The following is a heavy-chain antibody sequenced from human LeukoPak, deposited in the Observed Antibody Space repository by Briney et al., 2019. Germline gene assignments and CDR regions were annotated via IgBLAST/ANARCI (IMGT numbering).Heavy chain of an antibody. CDR1: GGSISSSSYY. J-gene: IGHJ4*02. CDR2: IYYSEST. V-gene: IGHV4-39*07. CDR3: AAGEWLLVYY. Sequence: PSETLSLTCTVSGGSISSSSYYWGWIRQPPGKGLEWIGNIYYSESTYYNPSLKSRVTILLDMSENHFSLKVSSVTAADTAVYYCAAGEWLLVYYWGQGTLVTVSS. D-gene: IGHD3-16*01.